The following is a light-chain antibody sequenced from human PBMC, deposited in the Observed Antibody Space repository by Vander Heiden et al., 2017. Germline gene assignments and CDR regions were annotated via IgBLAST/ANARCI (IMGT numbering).Light chain of an antibody. V-gene: IGKV3-11*01. J-gene: IGKJ2*01. CDR2: VAS. Sequence: ESGLTQSPATLSLSPGERATLSCRASQRASSYLAWYQQKPGQAPRLLIYVASNRATGIPARFSGSGSGTDFTLTISRLEPEDFAVYYCQQRGNWPPMYTFGQGTKLEIK. CDR3: QQRGNWPPMYT. CDR1: QRASSY.